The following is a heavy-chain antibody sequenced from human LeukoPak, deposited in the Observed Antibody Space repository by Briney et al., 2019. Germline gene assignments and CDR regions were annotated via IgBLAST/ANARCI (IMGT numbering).Heavy chain of an antibody. CDR1: GFTLSSYE. V-gene: IGHV3-48*03. Sequence: PGGSLRLSCAASGFTLSSYEMNWVRQAPGKGLEWVSYISSSGSTIYYADSVKGRFTISRDNAKNSLYLQMDSLRAEDTAVYYCAREIVGARTNWFDPWGQGTLVTVSS. J-gene: IGHJ5*02. D-gene: IGHD1-26*01. CDR3: AREIVGARTNWFDP. CDR2: ISSSGSTI.